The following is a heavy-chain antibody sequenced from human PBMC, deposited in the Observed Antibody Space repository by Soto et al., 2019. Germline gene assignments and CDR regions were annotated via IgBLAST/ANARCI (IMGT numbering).Heavy chain of an antibody. J-gene: IGHJ4*02. CDR3: ARDEQQWRGFDS. V-gene: IGHV4-4*07. CDR2: IYSSGST. D-gene: IGHD6-19*01. CDR1: GGSISSYF. Sequence: SETLSLTCIVSGGSISSYFWTWIRQPAGKGLEWIGRIYSSGSTNYNPSLKSRVTMSVDTSKNQFSLKLSSVTAADTAVYYCARDEQQWRGFDSWGQGTLVTVPQ.